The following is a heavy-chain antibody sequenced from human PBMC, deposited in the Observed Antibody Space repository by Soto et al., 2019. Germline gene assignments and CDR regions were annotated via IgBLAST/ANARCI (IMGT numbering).Heavy chain of an antibody. CDR3: SKTTPGRIAVAPRGLFAY. CDR2: IRGSGGSI. D-gene: IGHD6-19*01. Sequence: EVQLLESGGGLVQPGGSLRLSCAASGFTFSSYAMNWVRQAPGKGLEWVAAIRGSGGSISYADSVKGRFSISRDNTKNMLCLQMDSLRAEDTAVYYCSKTTPGRIAVAPRGLFAYWGQGTLVTVCS. J-gene: IGHJ4*02. CDR1: GFTFSSYA. V-gene: IGHV3-23*01.